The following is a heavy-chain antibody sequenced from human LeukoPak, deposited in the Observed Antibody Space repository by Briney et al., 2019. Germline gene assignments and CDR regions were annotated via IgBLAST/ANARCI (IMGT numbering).Heavy chain of an antibody. CDR2: ISPSGGST. V-gene: IGHV1-46*01. J-gene: IGHJ4*02. D-gene: IGHD2-2*01. Sequence: ASVKVSCKASGYTFTSYYMHWVRQAPGQGLEWMGIISPSGGSTSYAQKFQGRVTMTRDMSTSTVYMELSSLRSEDTAVYYCARDSPNYCSSTSCYYFDYWGQGTLVTVSS. CDR3: ARDSPNYCSSTSCYYFDY. CDR1: GYTFTSYY.